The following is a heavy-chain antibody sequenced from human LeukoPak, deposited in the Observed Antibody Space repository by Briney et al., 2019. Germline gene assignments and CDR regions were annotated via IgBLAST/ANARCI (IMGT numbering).Heavy chain of an antibody. CDR1: GFTLSNYG. CDR3: ARLFGGVTTFDS. Sequence: GGTLRLSCAASGFTLSNYGMSWVRQPPGRGLQWVASMRGDASYIYYVDSVKGRFTISRDDARNSLYLQMDSLRPEDTAIYYCARLFGGVTTFDSWGQGALVTVSS. J-gene: IGHJ4*02. CDR2: MRGDASYI. D-gene: IGHD2-8*02. V-gene: IGHV3-7*01.